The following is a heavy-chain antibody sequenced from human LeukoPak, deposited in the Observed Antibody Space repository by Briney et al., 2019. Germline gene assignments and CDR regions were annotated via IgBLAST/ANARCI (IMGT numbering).Heavy chain of an antibody. D-gene: IGHD2-2*01. V-gene: IGHV3-30*02. CDR3: AKIPYRLIVVVPAAMRRKVPFDY. CDR1: EFTFSNYG. CDR2: IRYDGSKK. Sequence: PGGSLRLSCAASEFTFSNYGMHWVRQAPGKGLEWVAFIRYDGSKKYFVDSVKGRFTISRDNSKNTLYLQMNSLRAEDTAVYYCAKIPYRLIVVVPAAMRRKVPFDYWGQGTLVTVSS. J-gene: IGHJ4*02.